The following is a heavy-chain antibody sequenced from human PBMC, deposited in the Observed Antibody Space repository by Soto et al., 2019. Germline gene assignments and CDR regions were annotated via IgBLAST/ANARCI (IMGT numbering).Heavy chain of an antibody. CDR1: GGSISKYY. D-gene: IGHD2-21*02. Sequence: QVQLQESGPGLVKPSETLSLTCTVSGGSISKYYWSWIRQPPGKGLEYLGYVYYSGSTRYNPSLKSRITISVDTSKNDFSLRLNSVTAADTAVYYCARRACDSWYFDLWGRGTLVAVSS. V-gene: IGHV4-59*08. CDR3: ARRACDSWYFDL. J-gene: IGHJ2*01. CDR2: VYYSGST.